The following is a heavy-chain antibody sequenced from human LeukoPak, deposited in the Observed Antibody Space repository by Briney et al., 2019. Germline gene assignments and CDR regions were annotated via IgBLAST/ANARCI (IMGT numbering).Heavy chain of an antibody. CDR2: IKEDGREK. CDR1: GFTFSSFW. D-gene: IGHD3-9*01. Sequence: GGSLRLSCAASGFTFSSFWMSWVRQAPGKGLERVANIKEDGREKYYVDSVKGRFTVSRDNAKNSLYLQMNSLRAEDTAVYYCARDHYFAEDYWGQGTLVTVSS. CDR3: ARDHYFAEDY. J-gene: IGHJ4*02. V-gene: IGHV3-7*03.